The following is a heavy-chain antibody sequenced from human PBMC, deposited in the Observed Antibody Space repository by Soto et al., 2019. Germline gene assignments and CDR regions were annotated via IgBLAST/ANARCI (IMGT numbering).Heavy chain of an antibody. Sequence: GGSLRISCAASGFTFDDYAMPWVRQAPGKGLEWVSGISWNSGSIGYADTVTGRFTISRDNAKNTLYLQMNSLRAEDTAVYYCARLLGYCISTSCRDYWGQGTLVTVSS. V-gene: IGHV3-9*01. CDR1: GFTFDDYA. CDR2: ISWNSGSI. J-gene: IGHJ4*02. D-gene: IGHD2-2*01. CDR3: ARLLGYCISTSCRDY.